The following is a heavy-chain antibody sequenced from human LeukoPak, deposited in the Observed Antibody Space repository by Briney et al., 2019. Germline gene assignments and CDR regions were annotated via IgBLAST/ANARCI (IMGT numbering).Heavy chain of an antibody. J-gene: IGHJ4*02. Sequence: SETLSLTCTVSGGSISSSSYYWGWIRQPPGKGLEWIGEINHSGSTNYNPSLKSRVTISVDTSKNQFSLKLSSVTAADAAVYYCARSWGHYDFWSGSSLYYFDYWGQGTLVTVSS. CDR3: ARSWGHYDFWSGSSLYYFDY. D-gene: IGHD3-3*01. CDR2: INHSGST. V-gene: IGHV4-39*07. CDR1: GGSISSSSYY.